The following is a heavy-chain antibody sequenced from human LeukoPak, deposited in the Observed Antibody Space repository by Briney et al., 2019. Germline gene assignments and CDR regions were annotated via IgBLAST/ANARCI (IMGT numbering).Heavy chain of an antibody. CDR2: INPNTGGA. D-gene: IGHD6-19*01. CDR3: ARDRAESQWRVRYWFDP. V-gene: IGHV1-2*02. Sequence: GASVKVSCKASGYTFTGYYMHWVRQAPGQGLEWVGWINPNTGGANYTQKFQGRVTMSMDTSISTAYMELSRLRSDDTAVYYCARDRAESQWRVRYWFDPWGQGTLVTVSS. CDR1: GYTFTGYY. J-gene: IGHJ5*02.